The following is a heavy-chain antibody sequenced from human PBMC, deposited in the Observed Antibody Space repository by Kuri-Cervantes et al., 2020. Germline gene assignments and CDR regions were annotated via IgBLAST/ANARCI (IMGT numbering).Heavy chain of an antibody. J-gene: IGHJ4*02. Sequence: GESLKISCAASGFTFSSYAMSWVRQAPGKGLEWVSAISGSGGSTYYADSVKGRFTISRDNSKNTLYLQMNSLRAEDTAVYYCARYQGDCSANCRYLDYWGQGTLVTVSS. CDR3: ARYQGDCSANCRYLDY. V-gene: IGHV3-23*01. D-gene: IGHD2-2*01. CDR1: GFTFSSYA. CDR2: ISGSGGST.